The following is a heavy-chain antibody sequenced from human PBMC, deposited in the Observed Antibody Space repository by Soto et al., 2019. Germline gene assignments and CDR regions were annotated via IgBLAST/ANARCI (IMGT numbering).Heavy chain of an antibody. CDR1: GFTFRSYG. CDR2: MSFDGSNK. CDR3: AKEFGWELQLSHPYYNSGMDV. J-gene: IGHJ6*02. D-gene: IGHD1-1*01. Sequence: QVQLVESGAGVVQPGRSLRLSCAASGFTFRSYGMHWVRQAPGKGLEWVALMSFDGSNKYYADSVRGRFTISSDNSKSTLYLQMDILRPEDTAVYYCAKEFGWELQLSHPYYNSGMDVWGQGTTVTVSS. V-gene: IGHV3-30*18.